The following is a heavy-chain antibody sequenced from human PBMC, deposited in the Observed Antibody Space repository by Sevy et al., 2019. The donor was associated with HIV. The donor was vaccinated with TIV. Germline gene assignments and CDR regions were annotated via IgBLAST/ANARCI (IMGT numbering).Heavy chain of an antibody. V-gene: IGHV3-23*01. Sequence: GGSLRLSCAASGFTFSSYAMSWVRQAPGKGLEWVSAISGSGGSTYYADSVKGRFTISRDNSENTLYLQMNSLRAEDTAVYYCAKDVGPTVVTPWFYFDYWGQGTLVTVSS. D-gene: IGHD2-21*02. CDR2: ISGSGGST. CDR3: AKDVGPTVVTPWFYFDY. J-gene: IGHJ4*02. CDR1: GFTFSSYA.